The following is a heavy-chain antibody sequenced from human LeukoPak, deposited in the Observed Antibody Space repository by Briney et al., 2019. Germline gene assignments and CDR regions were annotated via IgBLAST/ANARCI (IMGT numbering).Heavy chain of an antibody. D-gene: IGHD6-13*01. CDR1: GGSISRYY. CDR2: IYYSGSI. J-gene: IGHJ6*02. Sequence: SETLSLTCTVSGGSISRYYWSWIRQPPGKGLEWIGYIYYSGSINYNASLKSRVTISVDTSTNQFSLKLSSVTAADTAVYYCARDRIAAAGTVGYYYYYGMDVWGQGTTVTVSS. CDR3: ARDRIAAAGTVGYYYYYGMDV. V-gene: IGHV4-59*01.